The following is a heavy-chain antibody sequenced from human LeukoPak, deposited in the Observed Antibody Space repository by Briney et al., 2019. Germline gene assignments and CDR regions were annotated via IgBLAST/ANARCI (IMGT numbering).Heavy chain of an antibody. CDR2: IKQDGSER. D-gene: IGHD6-13*01. CDR1: GFTFSSYW. J-gene: IGHJ4*02. V-gene: IGHV3-7*03. CDR3: ARAGSSSWYICD. Sequence: GGSLRLSCAASGFTFSSYWMSWVRQAPGKGLEWVAIIKQDGSERYYVDSVKGRFTISRDNAKHSLYLQMNSLRAEDTAVYYCARAGSSSWYICDWGRGTLVTVSS.